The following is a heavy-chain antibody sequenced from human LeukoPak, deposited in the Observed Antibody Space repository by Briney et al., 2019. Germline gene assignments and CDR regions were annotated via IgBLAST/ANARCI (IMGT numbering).Heavy chain of an antibody. D-gene: IGHD3-9*01. CDR1: GGTFSSYA. CDR3: ARDYYDILTGYPPGWFDP. J-gene: IGHJ5*02. Sequence: SVNVSCKASGGTFSSYAISWVRQAPGQGLEWMGGIIPIFGTANYAQKFQGRVTITTDESTSTAYMELSSLRSEDTAVYYCARDYYDILTGYPPGWFDPWGQGTLVTVSS. CDR2: IIPIFGTA. V-gene: IGHV1-69*05.